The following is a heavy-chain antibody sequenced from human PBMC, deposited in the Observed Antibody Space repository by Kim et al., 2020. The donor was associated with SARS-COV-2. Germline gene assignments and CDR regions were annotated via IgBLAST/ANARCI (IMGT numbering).Heavy chain of an antibody. D-gene: IGHD6-19*01. CDR1: GGSFSSYH. V-gene: IGHV4-4*07. CDR2: IYASGST. Sequence: ETLSLICTVSGGSFSSYHWSWIRQSAGKGLEWIGRIYASGSTNYNPSLKSRLTMSVDASQHQMSLKLSSVTAADTAMYYCARQVAGMERRFDYWGQGILVTVSS. J-gene: IGHJ4*02. CDR3: ARQVAGMERRFDY.